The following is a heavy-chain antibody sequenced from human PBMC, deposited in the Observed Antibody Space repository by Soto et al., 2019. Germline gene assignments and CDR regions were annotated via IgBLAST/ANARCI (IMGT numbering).Heavy chain of an antibody. J-gene: IGHJ4*02. CDR3: ARGGSSPPENPLNY. V-gene: IGHV1-2*04. D-gene: IGHD6-13*01. CDR1: GYTFTGYY. CDR2: INPNSGGT. Sequence: ASVKVSCKASGYTFTGYYMHLVRQAPGQGLEWMGWINPNSGGTNYAQKFQGWVTMTRDTSIRTAYLELSRLRSDDTAVYYCARGGSSPPENPLNYWRQGTLVTLSS.